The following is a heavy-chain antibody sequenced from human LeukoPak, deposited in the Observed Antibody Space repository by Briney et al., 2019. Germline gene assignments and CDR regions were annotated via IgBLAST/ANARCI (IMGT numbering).Heavy chain of an antibody. D-gene: IGHD4-17*01. CDR2: IKQDGSEK. CDR3: ARDWMLYGDYVIYGMDV. Sequence: GGSLRLSCAASGFTFSSYWMSWVRQAPGKGLEWVANIKQDGSEKYYVDSVRGRFTIPRDNAKNSLYLQMNSLRAEDTAVYYCARDWMLYGDYVIYGMDVWGQGTTVTVSS. J-gene: IGHJ6*02. CDR1: GFTFSSYW. V-gene: IGHV3-7*01.